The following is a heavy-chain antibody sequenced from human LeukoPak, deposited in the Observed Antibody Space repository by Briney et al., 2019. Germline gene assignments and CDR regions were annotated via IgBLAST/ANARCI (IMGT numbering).Heavy chain of an antibody. Sequence: GGSLRPSCAASGFSFSSYAVHWVRQAPGKGLEWVTLISFDGINKSYADSVKGRFTISRDNSKNTLYLQMNSLRDEDTAVYYCATEFREYDSGSQYFQHWGQGTLVTVSS. J-gene: IGHJ1*01. V-gene: IGHV3-30*04. D-gene: IGHD6-19*01. CDR1: GFSFSSYA. CDR2: ISFDGINK. CDR3: ATEFREYDSGSQYFQH.